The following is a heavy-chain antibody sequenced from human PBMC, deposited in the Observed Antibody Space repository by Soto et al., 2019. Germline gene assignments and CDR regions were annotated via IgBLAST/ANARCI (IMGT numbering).Heavy chain of an antibody. CDR3: ARIAVAGTRFDY. CDR2: SYHSGRT. Sequence: REPGQGLVRPSGTLSSPSPFSGGSLTVSTWWIWARQPPGKGLEWIGESYHSGRTNYNPSLKSRVTISVDKSKNQFSLKLSSVTAADTAVYYCARIAVAGTRFDYWGQGTLVTVSS. J-gene: IGHJ4*02. D-gene: IGHD6-19*01. V-gene: IGHV4-4*02. CDR1: GGSLTVSTW.